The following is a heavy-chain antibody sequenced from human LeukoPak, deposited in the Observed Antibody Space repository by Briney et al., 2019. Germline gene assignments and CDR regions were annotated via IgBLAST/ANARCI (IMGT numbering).Heavy chain of an antibody. V-gene: IGHV1-2*02. CDR1: GYTFTGYY. CDR2: INPNSGGT. J-gene: IGHJ4*02. D-gene: IGHD6-13*01. Sequence: ASVKVSCKASGYTFTGYYMHWVRQAPGQGLEWMGWINPNSGGTNYAQKFQGRVTMTRDTSISTAYMELSRLRSDDTAVYYCARDSSGWYWGMAYWGQGTLVTVSS. CDR3: ARDSSGWYWGMAY.